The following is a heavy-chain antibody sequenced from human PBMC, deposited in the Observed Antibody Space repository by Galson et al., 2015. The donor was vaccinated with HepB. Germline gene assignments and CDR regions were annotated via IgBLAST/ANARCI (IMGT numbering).Heavy chain of an antibody. CDR2: IRSSGSTI. V-gene: IGHV3-11*01. D-gene: IGHD6-13*01. CDR1: GFTFSDYY. Sequence: SLRLSCAASGFTFSDYYMSWIRQAPGKGLEWVSYIRSSGSTIYYADSVKGRFTISRDNAKNSLYLQMNSLRAEDTAVYYCARGVAYSSSWYAHYYYMDVWGIGTTVTVSS. CDR3: ARGVAYSSSWYAHYYYMDV. J-gene: IGHJ6*03.